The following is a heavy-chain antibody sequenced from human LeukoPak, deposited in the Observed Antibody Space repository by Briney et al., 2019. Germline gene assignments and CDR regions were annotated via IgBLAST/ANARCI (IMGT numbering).Heavy chain of an antibody. Sequence: ASVKVSCKTSGYTFTNYDINWVRQATGQGLEWMGWINPKSGRTGYAQKFQGRVTFTRNTPISTAYMELNNLRSDDTAVYYCARETSSRFFDYWGQGTLLPVSS. V-gene: IGHV1-8*03. J-gene: IGHJ4*02. CDR1: GYTFTNYD. CDR2: INPKSGRT. CDR3: ARETSSRFFDY.